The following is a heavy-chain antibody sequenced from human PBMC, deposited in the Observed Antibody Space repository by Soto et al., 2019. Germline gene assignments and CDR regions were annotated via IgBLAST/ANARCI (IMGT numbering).Heavy chain of an antibody. V-gene: IGHV1-69*13. Sequence: SVKVSCKVSGGTVSSYAISWVRQAPGQGLEWMGGIIPIFGTANYAQKFQGRVTITADESTSTAYMELSSLRSEDTAVYYCARDSQRITIFGVVISYYYGMDVRGQGTTVTVSS. CDR1: GGTVSSYA. J-gene: IGHJ6*02. D-gene: IGHD3-3*01. CDR2: IIPIFGTA. CDR3: ARDSQRITIFGVVISYYYGMDV.